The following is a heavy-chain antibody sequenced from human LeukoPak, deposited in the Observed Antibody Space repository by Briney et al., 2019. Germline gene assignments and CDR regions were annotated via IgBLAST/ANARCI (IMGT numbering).Heavy chain of an antibody. Sequence: PGGSLRLSCAASGFTFSSYWMHWVRQAPGKGLVWVSRINTDGSSTSYADSVKGRFTISRDNAKNTLYLQMNSLGAEDTAVYYCARAPYCSSTSCEGEWFDPWGQGTLVTVSS. CDR1: GFTFSSYW. D-gene: IGHD2-2*01. CDR3: ARAPYCSSTSCEGEWFDP. V-gene: IGHV3-74*01. CDR2: INTDGSST. J-gene: IGHJ5*02.